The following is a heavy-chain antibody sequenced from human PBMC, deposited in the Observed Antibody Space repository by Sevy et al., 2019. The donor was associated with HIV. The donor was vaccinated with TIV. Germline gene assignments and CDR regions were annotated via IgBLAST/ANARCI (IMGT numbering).Heavy chain of an antibody. CDR2: ISYDGSNK. Sequence: GGSLRLSCAASGFTFSSYAMHWVRQAPGKGLEWVAVISYDGSNKYYAYPVKGRFTISRDNSKNTLYLQMNSLRAEDTAVYYCAREWMRKIDAFDIWGQGTMVTVSS. CDR1: GFTFSSYA. D-gene: IGHD5-12*01. CDR3: AREWMRKIDAFDI. J-gene: IGHJ3*02. V-gene: IGHV3-30-3*01.